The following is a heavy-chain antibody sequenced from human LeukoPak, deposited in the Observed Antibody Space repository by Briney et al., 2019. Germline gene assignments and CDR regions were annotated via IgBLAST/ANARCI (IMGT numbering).Heavy chain of an antibody. Sequence: SETPSLTCSVSGDSISSYYWSWIRQPPGKGLEWIGYIYYSGSTNYNPSLKSRVTISVDTSKNQFSLKLSSVTAADTAVYYCARGDFYAFDIWGQGTMVTVSS. D-gene: IGHD2/OR15-2a*01. CDR3: ARGDFYAFDI. V-gene: IGHV4-59*01. CDR1: GDSISSYY. J-gene: IGHJ3*02. CDR2: IYYSGST.